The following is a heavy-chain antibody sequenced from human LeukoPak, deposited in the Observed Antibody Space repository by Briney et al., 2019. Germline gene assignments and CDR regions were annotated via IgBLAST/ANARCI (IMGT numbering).Heavy chain of an antibody. CDR2: ISFDASNK. J-gene: IGHJ4*02. CDR1: GFTFSSYG. Sequence: GGSLRLSCAASGFTFSSYGMHWVRQAPGKGLEWVAVISFDASNKYYADSVKGRFTISRDNSKHTLYLQMNSLRAEDAAVYYCATEGSFDYWGQGTLVTVSS. CDR3: ATEGSFDY. V-gene: IGHV3-30*03.